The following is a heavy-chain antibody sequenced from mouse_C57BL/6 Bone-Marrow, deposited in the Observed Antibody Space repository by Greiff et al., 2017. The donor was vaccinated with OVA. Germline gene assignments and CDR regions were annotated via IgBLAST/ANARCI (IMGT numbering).Heavy chain of an antibody. D-gene: IGHD2-5*01. Sequence: VQRVESGAELVRPGASVTLSCKASGYTFTDYEMHWVKQTPVHGLEWIGAIDPETGGTAYNQKFKGKAILTADKSSSTAYMELRSLTSEDSAVYYCTTYYSNYFDYWGQGTTLTDSS. V-gene: IGHV1-15*01. CDR2: IDPETGGT. J-gene: IGHJ2*01. CDR1: GYTFTDYE. CDR3: TTYYSNYFDY.